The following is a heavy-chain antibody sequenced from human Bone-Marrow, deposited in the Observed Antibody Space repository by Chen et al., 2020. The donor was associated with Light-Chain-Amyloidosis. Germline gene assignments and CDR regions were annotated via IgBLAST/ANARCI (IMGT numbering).Heavy chain of an antibody. D-gene: IGHD6-19*01. Sequence: QVQLVQSGAELRKPGASVKVSCKASGYTFTGYYIHWVRQAPGQGLEWVGWVNPNKGGINYAEECQARVSMTRHTTVSTVYMELSRLTSDDTAVYFCARDMSPGIAVSGPYGMDVWGQGTTVTVSS. J-gene: IGHJ6*02. CDR2: VNPNKGGI. CDR3: ARDMSPGIAVSGPYGMDV. CDR1: GYTFTGYY. V-gene: IGHV1-2*02.